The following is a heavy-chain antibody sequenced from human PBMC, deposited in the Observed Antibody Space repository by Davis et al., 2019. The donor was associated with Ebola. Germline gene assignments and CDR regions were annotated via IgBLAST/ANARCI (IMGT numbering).Heavy chain of an antibody. Sequence: GESLKTSCAASGFTFSSYWMSWVRQAPGKGLEWVANIKQDGSEKYYVDSVEGRFTISRDNAKNSLYLQMNSLRAEDTAVYYCARGPSTGNSFSYWGQGTLVTVSS. CDR1: GFTFSSYW. CDR2: IKQDGSEK. D-gene: IGHD6-13*01. V-gene: IGHV3-7*01. CDR3: ARGPSTGNSFSY. J-gene: IGHJ4*02.